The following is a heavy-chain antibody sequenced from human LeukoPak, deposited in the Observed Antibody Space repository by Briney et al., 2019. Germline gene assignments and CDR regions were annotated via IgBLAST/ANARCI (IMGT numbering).Heavy chain of an antibody. CDR3: AKDSSGYDSPYY. J-gene: IGHJ4*02. CDR2: ISYDGSNK. Sequence: GRSLRLPCAASGFTFSSYGMHWVRQAPGKGLEWVAVISYDGSNKYYADSVKGRFTISRDNSKNTLYLQMNSLRAEDTAVYYCAKDSSGYDSPYYWGQGTLVTVSS. V-gene: IGHV3-30*18. CDR1: GFTFSSYG. D-gene: IGHD5-12*01.